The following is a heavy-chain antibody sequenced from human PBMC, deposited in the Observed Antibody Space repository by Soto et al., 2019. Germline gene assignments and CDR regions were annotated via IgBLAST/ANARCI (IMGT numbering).Heavy chain of an antibody. V-gene: IGHV3-23*01. Sequence: EVQLLESGGGLVQPGGSLRLSCAASGFTFNSYAMSWVRQAPGNGLEWVSGISSSGVSTFYADSVKGRFTISRDNSKNTLYLQMNSLRAEDTAVYYCARGGLSVLYIDYWGQGTLVTVSP. D-gene: IGHD2-8*02. CDR1: GFTFNSYA. J-gene: IGHJ4*02. CDR3: ARGGLSVLYIDY. CDR2: ISSSGVST.